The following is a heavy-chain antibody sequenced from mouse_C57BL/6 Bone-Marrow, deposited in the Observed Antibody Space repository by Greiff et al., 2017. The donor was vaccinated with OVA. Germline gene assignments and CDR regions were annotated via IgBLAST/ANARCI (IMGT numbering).Heavy chain of an antibody. Sequence: EVKVVESEGGLVQPGGSMKLSCTASGFTFSDYYMAWVRQVPEKGLEWVANINYDGSSTYYLDSLKSRFIISRDNAKNILYLQMSSLKSEDTATYYCARDYGSSPYWYFDVWGTGTTVTVSS. J-gene: IGHJ1*03. V-gene: IGHV5-16*01. CDR3: ARDYGSSPYWYFDV. CDR1: GFTFSDYY. D-gene: IGHD1-1*01. CDR2: INYDGSST.